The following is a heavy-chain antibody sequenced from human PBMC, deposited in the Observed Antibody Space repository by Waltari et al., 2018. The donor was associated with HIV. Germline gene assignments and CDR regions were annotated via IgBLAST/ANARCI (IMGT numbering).Heavy chain of an antibody. D-gene: IGHD3-9*01. Sequence: QITLKESGPTLVKPTQTLTLTCTFSGFSLSTSGVGVGWIRQPPGKALEWLALIYWDDDKRYSPSLKSRLTITKDTSKNQVVLTMTNMDPVDTATYYCAHRRNDILTDADACDIWGQGTMVTVSS. CDR3: AHRRNDILTDADACDI. CDR1: GFSLSTSGVG. CDR2: IYWDDDK. J-gene: IGHJ3*02. V-gene: IGHV2-5*02.